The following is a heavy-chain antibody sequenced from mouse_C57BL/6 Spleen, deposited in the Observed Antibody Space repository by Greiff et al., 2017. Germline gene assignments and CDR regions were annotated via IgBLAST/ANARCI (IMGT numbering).Heavy chain of an antibody. CDR3: AILSGTDYAMDY. D-gene: IGHD4-1*01. CDR2: INYDGSST. Sequence: DVKLVESEGGLVQPGSSMKLSCTASGFTFSDYYMAWVRQVPEKGLEWVANINYDGSSTYYLDSLKSRFIISRDNAKNILYLQMSSLKSEDTATYYCAILSGTDYAMDYWGQGTSVTVSS. J-gene: IGHJ4*01. CDR1: GFTFSDYY. V-gene: IGHV5-16*01.